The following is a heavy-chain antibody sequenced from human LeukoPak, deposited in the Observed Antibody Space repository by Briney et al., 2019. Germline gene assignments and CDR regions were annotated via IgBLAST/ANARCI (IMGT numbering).Heavy chain of an antibody. Sequence: PSETLSLTCTVSGGSISSYYWSWIRQPPGKGLEWIAYISYSGSTNYNPSLRSRVTISLDTPKNHFSLKLSSVTAADTAVYYCARQNSGYDLGPFAYWGQGILVTVSS. J-gene: IGHJ4*02. CDR3: ARQNSGYDLGPFAY. CDR1: GGSISSYY. D-gene: IGHD5-12*01. V-gene: IGHV4-59*08. CDR2: ISYSGST.